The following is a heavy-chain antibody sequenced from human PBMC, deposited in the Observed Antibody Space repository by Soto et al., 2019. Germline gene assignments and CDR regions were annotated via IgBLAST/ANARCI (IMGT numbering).Heavy chain of an antibody. CDR1: GGSISSYY. V-gene: IGHV4-59*01. D-gene: IGHD6-19*01. J-gene: IGHJ6*02. CDR3: ARVNGLYGYGMDV. Sequence: PSETLSLTCTVSGGSISSYYWSWIRQPPGKGLEWIGYIYYSGSTNYNPSLKSRVTISVDTSKNQFSLKLSSVTAADTAVYYCARVNGLYGYGMDVWGQGTTVTVSS. CDR2: IYYSGST.